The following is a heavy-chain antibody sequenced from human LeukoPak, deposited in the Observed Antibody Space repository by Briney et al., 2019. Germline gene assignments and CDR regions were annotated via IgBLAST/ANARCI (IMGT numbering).Heavy chain of an antibody. CDR1: GGSISSGSYY. CDR3: ARDHLGYCSGGSCYSGFDY. J-gene: IGHJ4*02. V-gene: IGHV4-30-2*01. CDR2: IYHSGST. Sequence: SETLSLTCTVSGGSISSGSYYWSWIRQPPGKGLEWIGYIYHSGSTYYNPSLKSRVTISVDRSKNQFSLKLSSVTAADTAVYYCARDHLGYCSGGSCYSGFDYWGQGTLVTVSS. D-gene: IGHD2-15*01.